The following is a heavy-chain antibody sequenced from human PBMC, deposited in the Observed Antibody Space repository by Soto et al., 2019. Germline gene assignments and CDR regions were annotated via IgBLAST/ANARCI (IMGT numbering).Heavy chain of an antibody. CDR3: VRVNSSNSFGNYYYYGMDV. CDR1: GGSTGPYF. D-gene: IGHD2-2*01. V-gene: IGHV4-59*01. CDR2: IHYTGAT. Sequence: SETLSLTCSVSGGSTGPYFWSWIRQPPGKGLEWIGYIHYTGATNYNPSLKSRVTMSVDTSKKQFSLKLSPVTAADTAVYYCVRVNSSNSFGNYYYYGMDVWGHGTTVTVSS. J-gene: IGHJ6*02.